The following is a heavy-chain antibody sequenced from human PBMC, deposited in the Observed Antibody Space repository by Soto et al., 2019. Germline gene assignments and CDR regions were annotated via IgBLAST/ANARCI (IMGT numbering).Heavy chain of an antibody. J-gene: IGHJ5*02. CDR2: INPHGGST. D-gene: IGHD1-26*01. V-gene: IGHV1-46*01. CDR3: ARSSGGNFGIIIEGTNWFAP. CDR1: RDTFTSYY. Sequence: ASVKVSCKAPRDTFTSYYINWVRQAPGQGLEWMGVINPHGGSTAYAQKFKGRVTLTRGTSASTVYMEVSSLTSEDTAMYYCARSSGGNFGIIIEGTNWFAPWGQGTLVTVSS.